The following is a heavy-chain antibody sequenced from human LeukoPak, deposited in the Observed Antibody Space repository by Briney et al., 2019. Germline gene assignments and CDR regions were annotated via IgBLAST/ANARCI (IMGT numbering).Heavy chain of an antibody. CDR1: GYTFTSYA. J-gene: IGHJ3*02. D-gene: IGHD3-10*01. CDR2: INAGNGNT. Sequence: ASVKVSCKASGYTFTSYAMHWVRQAPGQRLEWMGWINAGNGNTKYSQKFQGRVTITRDTSASTAYMELSSLRSEDTAVYYCAREGTYYYGSGSTRGAFDIWGQGTMVTVSS. V-gene: IGHV1-3*01. CDR3: AREGTYYYGSGSTRGAFDI.